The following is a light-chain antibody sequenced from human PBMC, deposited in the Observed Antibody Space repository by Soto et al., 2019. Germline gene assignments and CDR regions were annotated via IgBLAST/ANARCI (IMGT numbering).Light chain of an antibody. V-gene: IGLV2-14*01. CDR3: SSYSSSSIRV. J-gene: IGLJ3*02. CDR2: GVS. Sequence: QSALTQPASVSGSPGQSITISCTGTSSDVGGYNYVSWYQQYPGKVPKLMIYGVSNRPSGVSNRFSGSKSGNTASLTISGLQAEDEADYYCSSYSSSSIRVFGGGTKLTVL. CDR1: SSDVGGYNY.